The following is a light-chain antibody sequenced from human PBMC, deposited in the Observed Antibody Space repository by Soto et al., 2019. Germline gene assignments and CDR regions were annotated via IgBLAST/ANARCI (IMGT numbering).Light chain of an antibody. V-gene: IGLV3-21*02. CDR3: QVWESSSDHYV. J-gene: IGLJ1*01. Sequence: SYELTQAPSVSVAPGQTARITCGGTNIGNKRVHWYQQKPGQAPVLVVYDDGDRPSGIPERFSGSNSGTTATLTVSRVEAGDEADYYCQVWESSSDHYVFGNGTKVTVL. CDR2: DDG. CDR1: NIGNKR.